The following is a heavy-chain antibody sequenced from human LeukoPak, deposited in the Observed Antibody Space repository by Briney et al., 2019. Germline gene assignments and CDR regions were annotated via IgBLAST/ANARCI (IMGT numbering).Heavy chain of an antibody. CDR1: GFTFSTYT. J-gene: IGHJ4*02. D-gene: IGHD6-13*01. Sequence: GGSLRLSCAASGFTFSTYTMNWVRQAPGKGLEWVSAISGSGGSTYYADSVKGRFTISRDNSKNTLHLQMNSLRAEDTAVYYCAKVRYSSSWFGVFDYWGQGTLVTVSS. V-gene: IGHV3-23*01. CDR3: AKVRYSSSWFGVFDY. CDR2: ISGSGGST.